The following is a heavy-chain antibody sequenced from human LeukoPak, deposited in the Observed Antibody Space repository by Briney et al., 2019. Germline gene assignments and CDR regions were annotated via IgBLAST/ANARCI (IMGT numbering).Heavy chain of an antibody. CDR3: AKDGPGIAAAGTVYYYYGMDV. J-gene: IGHJ6*02. V-gene: IGHV3-23*01. Sequence: GGSLRLSCAASGFTFSSYAMSWVRQAPGKGLEWVSAISGSGGSTYYAGSVKGRFTISRDNSKNTLYLQMSSLRAEDTAVYYCAKDGPGIAAAGTVYYYYGMDVWGQGTTVTVSS. CDR2: ISGSGGST. D-gene: IGHD6-13*01. CDR1: GFTFSSYA.